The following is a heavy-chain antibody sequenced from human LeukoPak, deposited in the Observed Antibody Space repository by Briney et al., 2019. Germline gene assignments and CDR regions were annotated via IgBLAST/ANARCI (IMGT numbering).Heavy chain of an antibody. CDR1: GFTFDDYG. CDR3: AELGITMIGGV. V-gene: IGHV3-48*03. CDR2: ISSSGSTI. Sequence: PGGSLRLSCAASGFTFDDYGMNWVRQAPGKGLEWVSYISSSGSTIYYVDSVKGRFTISRDNAKNSLYLQMNSLRAEDTAVYYCAELGITMIGGVWGKGTTVTISS. D-gene: IGHD3-10*02. J-gene: IGHJ6*04.